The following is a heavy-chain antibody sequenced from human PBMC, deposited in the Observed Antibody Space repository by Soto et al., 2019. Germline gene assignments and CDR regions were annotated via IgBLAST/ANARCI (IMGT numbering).Heavy chain of an antibody. Sequence: QVQLVESGGGVVQPGRSLRLSCAASGFTFSSYGMHWVRQAPGKGLEWVAVISYDGSNKYYADSVKGRFTISRDNSKNTLYLQMNSLRAEDTAVYYCAKVSSNYGFDYWGQGTLVTVSS. V-gene: IGHV3-30*18. J-gene: IGHJ4*02. CDR1: GFTFSSYG. D-gene: IGHD4-4*01. CDR2: ISYDGSNK. CDR3: AKVSSNYGFDY.